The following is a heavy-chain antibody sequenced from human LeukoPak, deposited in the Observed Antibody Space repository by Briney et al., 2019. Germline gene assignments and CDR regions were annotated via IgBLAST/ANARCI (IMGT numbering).Heavy chain of an antibody. J-gene: IGHJ6*03. V-gene: IGHV3-7*01. CDR3: ARGSVATRTYYYYMDV. Sequence: ASVKVSCKASGYTFTSYGISWVRQAPGKGLEWVANIKQDGSEKYYVDSVKGRFTISRDNTKNSLYLQMNSLRAEDTAVYYCARGSVATRTYYYYMDVWGKGTTVTISS. D-gene: IGHD5-12*01. CDR2: IKQDGSEK. CDR1: GYTFTSYG.